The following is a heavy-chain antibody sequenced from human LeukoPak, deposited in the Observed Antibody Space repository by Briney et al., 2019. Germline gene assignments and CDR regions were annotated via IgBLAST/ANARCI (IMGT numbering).Heavy chain of an antibody. CDR1: GFTCSTYW. CDR3: ARSDYTGY. D-gene: IGHD3-3*01. Sequence: PGGSLRLSCAASGFTCSTYWMHWVRQVPGKGLVWVSRIRGDGNSATYADFVKGRFTISRDNAKNTLYLQMNSLRVEDTAVYYCARSDYTGYWGEGTLVTVSS. J-gene: IGHJ4*02. V-gene: IGHV3-74*01. CDR2: IRGDGNSA.